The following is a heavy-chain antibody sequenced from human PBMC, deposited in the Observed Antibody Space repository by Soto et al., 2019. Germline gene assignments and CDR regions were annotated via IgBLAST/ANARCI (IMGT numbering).Heavy chain of an antibody. CDR3: ARPGSSWFDYYYYYGMDV. Sequence: ASVKVSCKASGYTFTSYGISWVRQAPGQGLEWMGWISAYNGNTNYAQKLQGRVTMTTDTSTSTAYMELRSLRSDDTAVYYCARPGSSWFDYYYYYGMDVWGQGTTVTVSS. CDR1: GYTFTSYG. V-gene: IGHV1-18*01. J-gene: IGHJ6*02. D-gene: IGHD6-13*01. CDR2: ISAYNGNT.